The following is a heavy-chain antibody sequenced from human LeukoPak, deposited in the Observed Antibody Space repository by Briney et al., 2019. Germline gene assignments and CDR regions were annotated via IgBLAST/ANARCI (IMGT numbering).Heavy chain of an antibody. J-gene: IGHJ6*02. CDR1: GGSISSYY. CDR2: IYYSGST. CDR3: AREENYYYYGMDV. V-gene: IGHV4-59*01. Sequence: SETLSLTCTVSGGSISSYYWSWIRQPPGKGLEWIGYIYYSGSTNYNPSLKSRVTISVDTSKNQFSLKLSSVTAADTAVYYCAREENYYYYGMDVWGQGTTVTVSS.